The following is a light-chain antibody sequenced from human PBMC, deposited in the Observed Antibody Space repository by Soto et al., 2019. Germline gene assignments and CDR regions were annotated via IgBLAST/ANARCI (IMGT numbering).Light chain of an antibody. CDR1: QSVSNNY. J-gene: IGKJ5*01. Sequence: VPESPGALHMSPIATGTLTFWTCQSVSNNYLAWYQQKPGQAHRLLIYGAPNRATGIPVRFSGSVSGTDFALTFRMLEPEDFAFYYCQSRSNCPPITWGEGTRLEIK. CDR2: GAP. CDR3: QSRSNCPPIT. V-gene: IGKV3D-20*02.